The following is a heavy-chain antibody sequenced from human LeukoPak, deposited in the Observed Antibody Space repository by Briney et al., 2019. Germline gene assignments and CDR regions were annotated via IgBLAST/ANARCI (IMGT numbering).Heavy chain of an antibody. CDR1: GFTFSSYA. V-gene: IGHV3-23*01. D-gene: IGHD3-10*01. J-gene: IGHJ4*02. CDR3: ARDLAGDFDY. Sequence: GGSLRLSCAGSGFTFSSYAVSWVRQAPGKGLAWVSAISDSGDKTQYADSVKGRFTIARDNAQNTLYLQMNSLRAEDTAVYYCARDLAGDFDYWGQGTLVTVSP. CDR2: ISDSGDKT.